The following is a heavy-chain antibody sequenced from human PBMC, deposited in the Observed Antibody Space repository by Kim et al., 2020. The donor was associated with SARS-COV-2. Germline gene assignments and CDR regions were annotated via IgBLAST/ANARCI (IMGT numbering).Heavy chain of an antibody. J-gene: IGHJ5*02. V-gene: IGHV3-21*01. CDR3: SRDTYRYGSGSYSDA. CDR1: GFALGGHT. D-gene: IGHD3-10*01. CDR2: LSTSGSYI. Sequence: GGSLRLSCAASGFALGGHTMNWVRQAPGKGLEWVASLSTSGSYIYYADSVKGRFAISRDNAKNSLYLQMNSLRGEDTAIYYCSRDTYRYGSGSYSDAWGQGTLVTVSS.